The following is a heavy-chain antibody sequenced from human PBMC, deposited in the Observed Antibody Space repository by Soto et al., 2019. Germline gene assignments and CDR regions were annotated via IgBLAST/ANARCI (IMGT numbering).Heavy chain of an antibody. CDR1: GGSISSYY. CDR3: ARHEAVLHLGELSLACDY. V-gene: IGHV4-59*08. J-gene: IGHJ4*02. Sequence: PSETLSLTCTVSGGSISSYYWSWIRQPPGKGLEWIGYIYYSGSTNYNPSLKSRVTISVDTSKNQFSLKLSSVTAADTAVYYCARHEAVLHLGELSLACDYWGQGTLVTVSS. D-gene: IGHD3-16*02. CDR2: IYYSGST.